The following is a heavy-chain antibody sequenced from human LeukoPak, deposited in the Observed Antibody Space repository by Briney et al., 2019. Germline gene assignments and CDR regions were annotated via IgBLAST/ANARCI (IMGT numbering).Heavy chain of an antibody. CDR2: ISGSGGST. CDR3: AVLGATTSDY. D-gene: IGHD1-26*01. J-gene: IGHJ4*02. CDR1: GGSISSYY. V-gene: IGHV3-23*01. Sequence: ETLSLTCTVSGGSISSYYWSWIRQAPGKGLEWVSAISGSGGSTYYADSVKGRFTISRDNSKNTLYLQMNSLRAEDTAVYYCAVLGATTSDYWGQGTLVTVSS.